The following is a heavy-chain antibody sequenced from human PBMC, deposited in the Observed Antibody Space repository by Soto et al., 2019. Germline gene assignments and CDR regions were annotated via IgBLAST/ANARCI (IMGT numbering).Heavy chain of an antibody. V-gene: IGHV4-59*08. CDR1: GGSISSYY. D-gene: IGHD4-17*01. CDR3: ARRYGGTIDY. CDR2: IYYSGSA. Sequence: SETLSLTCTVSGGSISSYYWSWIRQPPGKGLEWIGYIYYSGSANYNPSLKSRVTISVDTSKNQFSLKLNSVTAADTDVYYCARRYGGTIDYWGQGTLVTVSS. J-gene: IGHJ4*02.